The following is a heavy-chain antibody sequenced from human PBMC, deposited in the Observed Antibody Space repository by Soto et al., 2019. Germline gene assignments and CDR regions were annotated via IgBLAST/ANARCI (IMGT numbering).Heavy chain of an antibody. CDR3: ARGDGYIFDY. CDR2: MNPNTWDT. V-gene: IGHV1-8*01. J-gene: IGHJ4*02. Sequence: QVQLVQSGAEVKKPGASVKVSCKSSGYTFIIYYINWVRQATGRGLEWMGWMNPNTWDTGYAQKSQGSLTMTRNTSIHTANLELSSLRSDDTTVYFCARGDGYIFDYRGQGTLVTVSS. D-gene: IGHD5-12*01. CDR1: GYTFIIYY.